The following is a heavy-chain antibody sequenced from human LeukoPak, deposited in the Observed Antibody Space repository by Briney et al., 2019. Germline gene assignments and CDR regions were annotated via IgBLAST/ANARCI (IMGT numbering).Heavy chain of an antibody. CDR2: ISSSGSTI. V-gene: IGHV3-48*03. CDR3: ATPRGHTDAFDI. CDR1: GFTFSSYE. Sequence: GGSLRLSCAASGFTFSSYEMNWVRQAPGKGLEWVSYISSSGSTIYYADSVKGRFTISRDNAKNSLYLQMNSLRAEDTAVYYCATPRGHTDAFDIWGQGTMVTVSS. J-gene: IGHJ3*02.